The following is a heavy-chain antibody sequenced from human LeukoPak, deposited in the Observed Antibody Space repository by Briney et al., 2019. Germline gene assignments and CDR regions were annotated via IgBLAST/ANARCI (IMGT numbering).Heavy chain of an antibody. J-gene: IGHJ4*02. CDR3: ARSYFGVVSPYYFDY. Sequence: GGSLRLSCAASGFTFSRLGMHWVRQAPGKGLEWVAFIRYDGSNKYYADSVKGRFTISRDNSKNTLYLQMNSLRAEDTAVYYCARSYFGVVSPYYFDYWGQGTLVTVSS. CDR2: IRYDGSNK. CDR1: GFTFSRLG. V-gene: IGHV3-30*02. D-gene: IGHD3-3*01.